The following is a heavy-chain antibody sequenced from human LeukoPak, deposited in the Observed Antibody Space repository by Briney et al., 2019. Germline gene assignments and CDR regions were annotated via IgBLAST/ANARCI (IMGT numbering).Heavy chain of an antibody. D-gene: IGHD5-12*01. CDR1: GFTFSDNY. V-gene: IGHV3-11*03. Sequence: AGGPLRLSCAASGFTFSDNYMTWLRQAPGKGLVGVSYLSSSNSYINYADSVKGRYTISRDNEKNFFELQLNSLRADDTAVYYCARHIDGYNGYDYWGRGPLVTVS. CDR2: LSSSNSYI. CDR3: ARHIDGYNGYDY. J-gene: IGHJ4*02.